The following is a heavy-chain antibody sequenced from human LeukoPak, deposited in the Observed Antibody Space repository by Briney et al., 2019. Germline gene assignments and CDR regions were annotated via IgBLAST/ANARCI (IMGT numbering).Heavy chain of an antibody. CDR2: INPSDGSV. J-gene: IGHJ4*02. D-gene: IGHD6-13*01. V-gene: IGHV1-46*01. CDR3: AKAPRNSSTMLDY. CDR1: GYTFTSYW. Sequence: ASVKVSCKASGYTFTSYWIQWVRQAPGQGLEWVGLINPSDGSVAYAHRFQGRVTMTRDTSTSIVYMDLSSLRSEDTAVYYCAKAPRNSSTMLDYWGQGTLLTVS.